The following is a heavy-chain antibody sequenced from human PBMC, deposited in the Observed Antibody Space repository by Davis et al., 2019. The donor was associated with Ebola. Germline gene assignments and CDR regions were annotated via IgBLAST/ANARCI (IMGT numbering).Heavy chain of an antibody. CDR2: IYPDDSDT. D-gene: IGHD3-3*01. V-gene: IGHV5-51*01. CDR1: GYSFATYW. J-gene: IGHJ4*02. Sequence: GESLKISCKGSGYSFATYWIGWVRQMPGKGLEWMGIIYPDDSDTRYSPSFQGQVIISADKSISTAYLQWSSLKASDTAMYYCAISKMGEWLFDYWGQGTLVTVSS. CDR3: AISKMGEWLFDY.